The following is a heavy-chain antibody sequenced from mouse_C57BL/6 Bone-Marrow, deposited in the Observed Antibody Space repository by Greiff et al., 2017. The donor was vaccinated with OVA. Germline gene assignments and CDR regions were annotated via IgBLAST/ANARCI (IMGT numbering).Heavy chain of an antibody. CDR2: IYPRDGST. CDR3: ARGFSYYYGSDYAMDY. CDR1: GYTFTDHT. J-gene: IGHJ4*01. D-gene: IGHD1-1*01. V-gene: IGHV1-78*01. Sequence: QVQLQQSDAELVKPGASVKISCKVSGYTFTDHTIHWMKQRPEQGLEWIGYIYPRDGSTKYNEKFKGKATLTADKSSSTAYMQLNSLTSEDSAVYCCARGFSYYYGSDYAMDYWGQGTSVTVSS.